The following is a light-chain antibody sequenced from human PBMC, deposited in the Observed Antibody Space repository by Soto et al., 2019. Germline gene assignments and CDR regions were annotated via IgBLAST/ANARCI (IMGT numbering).Light chain of an antibody. CDR1: QSISSW. CDR3: QQYNSYRT. Sequence: DHHIAPPPFTPAATVTVRGRTTFRASQSISSWLAWYQQKPGKAPKLLIYDASSLESGVPSRFSGSGSGTEFTLTISSLQPDDFATYYCQQYNSYRTFGQGTKVDIK. J-gene: IGKJ1*01. V-gene: IGKV1-5*01. CDR2: DAS.